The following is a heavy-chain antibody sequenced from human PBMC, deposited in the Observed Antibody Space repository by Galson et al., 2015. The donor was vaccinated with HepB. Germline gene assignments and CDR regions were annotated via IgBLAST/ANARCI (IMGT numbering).Heavy chain of an antibody. D-gene: IGHD6-13*01. CDR2: ISSSSSYI. CDR3: ARDSSWYGYYYYGMDV. V-gene: IGHV3-21*01. Sequence: SLRLSCAASGFTFSSYSMNWVRQAPGKGLEWVSSISSSSSYIYYADSVKGRFTISRDNAKNSLYLQMNSLRVEDTAVYYCARDSSWYGYYYYGMDVWGQGTTVTVSS. J-gene: IGHJ6*02. CDR1: GFTFSSYS.